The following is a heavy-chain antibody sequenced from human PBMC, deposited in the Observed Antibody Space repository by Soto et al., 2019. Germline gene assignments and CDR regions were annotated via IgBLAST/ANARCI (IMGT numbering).Heavy chain of an antibody. CDR3: ARGLGWRRGPFDF. CDR2: ISSSSNTI. Sequence: LRLSCAASGFTFSSYSMNWVRQAPGKGLEWLSYISSSSNTIFYADSVKGRFTISRDSANSSLYLQLNSLRDDDTAVYFCARGLGWRRGPFDFWGQGTPVTVSS. CDR1: GFTFSSYS. V-gene: IGHV3-48*02. J-gene: IGHJ4*02. D-gene: IGHD2-21*01.